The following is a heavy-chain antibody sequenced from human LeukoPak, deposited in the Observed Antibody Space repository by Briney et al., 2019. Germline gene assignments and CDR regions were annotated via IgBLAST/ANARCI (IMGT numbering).Heavy chain of an antibody. CDR2: MYYSGTL. D-gene: IGHD4-11*01. J-gene: IGHJ4*02. CDR1: GASISSGGYS. Sequence: SETLSFTCTVSGASISSGGYSWSWIRQHPGKSLEWIGYMYYSGTLHSNPSLKTRVTMSIDRSKNQFSLRLSSVSAADMAVYYCARVGADTVPSYFDYRGQGTLVTVFS. CDR3: ARVGADTVPSYFDY. V-gene: IGHV4-31*03.